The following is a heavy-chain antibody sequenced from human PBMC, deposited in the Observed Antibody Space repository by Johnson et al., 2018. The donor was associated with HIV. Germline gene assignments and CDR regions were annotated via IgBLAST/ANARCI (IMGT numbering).Heavy chain of an antibody. CDR2: IRYDGSNK. CDR1: GFTFSSYG. V-gene: IGHV3-30*02. Sequence: QVQLVESGGGLVKPGGSLRLSCAASGFTFSSYGMHWVRQAPGKGLEWVAFIRYDGSNKYYADSVKGRFTISRDNSKNTLYLPMNSLRAEDTAVYYCAKDSSGYYLGAFDIWGQGTMVTVSS. D-gene: IGHD3-22*01. J-gene: IGHJ3*02. CDR3: AKDSSGYYLGAFDI.